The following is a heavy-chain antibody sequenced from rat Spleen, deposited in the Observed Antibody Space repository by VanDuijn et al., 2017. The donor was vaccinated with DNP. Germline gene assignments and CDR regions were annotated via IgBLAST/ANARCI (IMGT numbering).Heavy chain of an antibody. J-gene: IGHJ2*01. CDR1: GFTFSGFP. CDR2: ISTGGGNT. V-gene: IGHV5-46*01. D-gene: IGHD3-4*01. CDR3: VRQKFNLYYFDY. Sequence: EVQLVESGGGLLQPGGSMKLSCAASGFTFSGFPMAWVRQAPTKGLEWVAAISTGGGNTYYRDSVKGRFTISRDNAKSTLYLQMNSLRSEDMATYYCVRQKFNLYYFDYWGQGVMVTVSS.